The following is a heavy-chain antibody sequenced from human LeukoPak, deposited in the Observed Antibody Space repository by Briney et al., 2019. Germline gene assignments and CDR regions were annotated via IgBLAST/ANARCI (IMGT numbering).Heavy chain of an antibody. CDR1: GLTFSNYG. D-gene: IGHD6-13*01. CDR2: ISYDGSNK. CDR3: ARDRIAAAGPFDY. Sequence: GGSLRLSCAASGLTFSNYGMHWVRQAPGKGLEWVAVISYDGSNKYYADSVKGRFTISRDNSKNTLYLQMNSLRAEDTAVYYCARDRIAAAGPFDYWGQGTLVTVSS. V-gene: IGHV3-30*19. J-gene: IGHJ4*02.